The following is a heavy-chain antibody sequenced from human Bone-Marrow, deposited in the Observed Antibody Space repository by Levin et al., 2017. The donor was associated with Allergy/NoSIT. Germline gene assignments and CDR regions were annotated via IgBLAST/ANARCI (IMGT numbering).Heavy chain of an antibody. CDR2: IKQDGSEK. J-gene: IGHJ2*01. V-gene: IGHV3-7*01. CDR3: ARDGDNWNYVGYFDL. Sequence: GGSLRLSCAASGFTFSSYWMSWVRQAPGKGLEWVANIKQDGSEKYYVDSVKGRFTISRDNAKNSLSLQMNSLRAEDTAVYYCARDGDNWNYVGYFDLWGRGTLVTVSS. D-gene: IGHD1-7*01. CDR1: GFTFSSYW.